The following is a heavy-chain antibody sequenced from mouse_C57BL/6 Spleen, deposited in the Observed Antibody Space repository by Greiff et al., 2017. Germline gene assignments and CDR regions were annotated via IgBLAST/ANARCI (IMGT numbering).Heavy chain of an antibody. CDR1: GFTFSSYA. D-gene: IGHD4-1*02. CDR3: ARVNWDEDFDY. Sequence: DVMLVESGGGLVKPGGSLKLSCAASGFTFSSYAMSWVRQTPEKRLEWVATISDGGSYTYYPDNVKGRFTISRDNAKNNLYLQMSHLKSEDTAMYYCARVNWDEDFDYWGQGTTLTVSS. V-gene: IGHV5-4*03. CDR2: ISDGGSYT. J-gene: IGHJ2*01.